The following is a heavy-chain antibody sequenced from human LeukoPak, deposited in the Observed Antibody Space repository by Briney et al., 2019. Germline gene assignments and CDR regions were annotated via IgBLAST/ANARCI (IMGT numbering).Heavy chain of an antibody. CDR2: ISGSGGST. D-gene: IGHD3-22*01. V-gene: IGHV3-23*01. J-gene: IGHJ3*02. Sequence: GGSLRLSSAASGFTFSIYAMRWVPQAPGKGLEWVSAISGSGGSTYYADSVKGRFTISRDNSKSTLYLQMNSLRAEDTAVYYCAKDNSPRYYDSSGHDAFDIWGQGTMVTVSS. CDR1: GFTFSIYA. CDR3: AKDNSPRYYDSSGHDAFDI.